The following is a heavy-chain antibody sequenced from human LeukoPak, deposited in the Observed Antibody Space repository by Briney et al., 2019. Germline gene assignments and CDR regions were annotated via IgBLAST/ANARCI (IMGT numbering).Heavy chain of an antibody. D-gene: IGHD4-17*01. J-gene: IGHJ4*02. CDR1: GGTFSSYA. CDR2: IIPILGTA. Sequence: AASVKVSCKASGGTFSSYAISWVRQAPGQGLEGMGGIIPILGTANYAQKFQGRVTITADESTSTAYMELSSLRSEDTAVYYCARLYDYGDYVGSGWGQGTLVTVSS. V-gene: IGHV1-69*01. CDR3: ARLYDYGDYVGSG.